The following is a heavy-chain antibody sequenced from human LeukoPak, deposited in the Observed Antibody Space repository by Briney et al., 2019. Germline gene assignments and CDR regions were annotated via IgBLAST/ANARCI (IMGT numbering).Heavy chain of an antibody. CDR3: ASGATYAYYFDY. CDR2: ISWNSGSI. J-gene: IGHJ4*02. CDR1: GLTFDDYA. V-gene: IGHV3-9*01. D-gene: IGHD1-26*01. Sequence: TGGSLRLSCAASGLTFDDYAMHWVRQAPGKGLEWVSGISWNSGSIGYADSVKGRFTISRDNAKNSLYLQMNSLRAEDTAVYYCASGATYAYYFDYWRQGILVTVSS.